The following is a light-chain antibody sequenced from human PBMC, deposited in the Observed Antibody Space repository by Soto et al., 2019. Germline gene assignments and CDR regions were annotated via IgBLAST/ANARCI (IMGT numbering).Light chain of an antibody. CDR1: SSNIGSNY. J-gene: IGLJ2*01. CDR2: RNN. Sequence: QYVLTQPPSGSGTPGQRVTISCSGSSSNIGSNYVYWYQQLPGTAPKLLIYRNNQRPSGVPDRFSGSKSGTSASLAISGLRSEDEADYYCAAWDDSLSGVVFGGGTKLTVL. V-gene: IGLV1-47*01. CDR3: AAWDDSLSGVV.